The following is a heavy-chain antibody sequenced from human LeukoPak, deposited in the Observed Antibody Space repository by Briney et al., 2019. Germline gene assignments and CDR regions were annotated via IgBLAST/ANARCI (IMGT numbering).Heavy chain of an antibody. CDR1: GGSISSGDYY. V-gene: IGHV4-30-4*01. CDR2: IYYSGST. Sequence: PSETLSLTCTVSGGSISSGDYYWSWIRQPPGKGLEWIGYIYYSGSTYYNPSLKSRVTISVDTSKNQFSLKLSSVTAADTAVYYCAGDPGSIAARPTWFDPWGQGTLVTVSS. J-gene: IGHJ5*02. D-gene: IGHD6-6*01. CDR3: AGDPGSIAARPTWFDP.